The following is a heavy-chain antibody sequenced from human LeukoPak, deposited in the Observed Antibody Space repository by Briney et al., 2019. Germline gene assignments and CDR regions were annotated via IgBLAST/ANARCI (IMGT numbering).Heavy chain of an antibody. CDR3: AKELQLNWFDP. J-gene: IGHJ5*02. V-gene: IGHV3-30*18. Sequence: GGSLRLSSAASGFTFSSYGMHWVRQAPGKGLEWVAVISYDGSNKYYADSVKGRFTISRDNSKNTLYLQMNSLRAEDTAVYYCAKELQLNWFDPWGQGTLVTVSS. CDR2: ISYDGSNK. D-gene: IGHD5-18*01. CDR1: GFTFSSYG.